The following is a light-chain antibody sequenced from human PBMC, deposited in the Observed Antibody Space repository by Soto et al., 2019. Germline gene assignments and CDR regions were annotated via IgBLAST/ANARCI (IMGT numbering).Light chain of an antibody. CDR3: CSYAGGHTSLL. V-gene: IGLV2-11*01. J-gene: IGLJ2*01. Sequence: QSVLTQPRSVSGSPGQSVTISCTGTSSDVGGYNYVSWYQQHPGTVPKLMIYDVSNRPSGVPDRFSGSTSGNTASLTISGLQAEDEADYYCCSYAGGHTSLLFGGGTKLTVL. CDR1: SSDVGGYNY. CDR2: DVS.